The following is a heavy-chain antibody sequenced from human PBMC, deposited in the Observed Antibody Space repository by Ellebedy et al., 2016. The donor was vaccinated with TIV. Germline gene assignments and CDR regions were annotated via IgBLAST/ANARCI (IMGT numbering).Heavy chain of an antibody. CDR3: TRCGDYDILTGDLYKRRQDNWFDP. D-gene: IGHD3-9*01. J-gene: IGHJ5*02. Sequence: GGSLRLSCAASGFTFSGSALHWVRQASGKGLEWVGRIRSKANSYATAYAASGKGRFTISRDDSKNTAYLQMNSLKTEDTAVYYCTRCGDYDILTGDLYKRRQDNWFDPWGQGTLVTVSS. CDR2: IRSKANSYAT. V-gene: IGHV3-73*01. CDR1: GFTFSGSA.